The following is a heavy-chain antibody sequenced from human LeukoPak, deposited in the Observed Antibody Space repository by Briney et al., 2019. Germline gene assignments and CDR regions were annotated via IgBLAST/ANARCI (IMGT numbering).Heavy chain of an antibody. CDR2: INPNSGGT. V-gene: IGHV1-2*04. D-gene: IGHD3-16*01. CDR1: GYTFTSYY. Sequence: ASVKVSCKASGYTFTSYYMHWVRQAPGQGLEWMGWINPNSGGTNYAQKFQGWVTMTRDTSISTAYMELSRLRSDDTAVYYCARVMGLRMNDAFDIWGQGTMVTVSS. CDR3: ARVMGLRMNDAFDI. J-gene: IGHJ3*02.